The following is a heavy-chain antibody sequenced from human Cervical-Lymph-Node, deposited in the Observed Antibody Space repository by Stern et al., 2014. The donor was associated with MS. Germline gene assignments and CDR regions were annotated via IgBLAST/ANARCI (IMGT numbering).Heavy chain of an antibody. CDR2: ISSSSSVI. Sequence: VQLVESGGGLVRPGGSLRLSCVASGFTFSNYNMKWVRQTPETGLEWVAYISSSSSVIYYADSVDGRFYISRANAKKSLFLQMDSLRAEDTALYYCARVGTEAVYFYGMDVWGQGTTVTVSS. CDR3: ARVGTEAVYFYGMDV. CDR1: GFTFSNYN. D-gene: IGHD6-19*01. J-gene: IGHJ6*02. V-gene: IGHV3-48*01.